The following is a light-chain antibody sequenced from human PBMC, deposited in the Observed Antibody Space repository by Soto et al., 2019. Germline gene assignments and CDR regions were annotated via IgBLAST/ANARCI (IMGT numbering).Light chain of an antibody. Sequence: DVQMTQSPSTLSASVGDRVTITCRASQSISVWLAWYQQKPGRAPKLLIFHVSTLASGVPSRFSGSGSGQEFTLTISSLQADDFATYYCQQSYSSPPTFGQGTRVEIX. J-gene: IGKJ1*01. CDR2: HVS. CDR3: QQSYSSPPT. CDR1: QSISVW. V-gene: IGKV1-5*01.